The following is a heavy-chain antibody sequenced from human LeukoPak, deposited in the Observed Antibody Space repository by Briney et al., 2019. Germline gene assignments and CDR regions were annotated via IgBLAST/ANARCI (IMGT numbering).Heavy chain of an antibody. V-gene: IGHV4-59*01. CDR3: ARLTARRGYYYYGMDV. J-gene: IGHJ6*02. D-gene: IGHD3-10*01. Sequence: SETLSLTCTVSGASIRNSYWSWLRQPPGKGLEWIGYLYSTESTNYNPSLKSRVTMSGDTSKNQFSPRLTSVTAADTAVYYCARLTARRGYYYYGMDVWGQGTTVIVSS. CDR1: GASIRNSY. CDR2: LYSTEST.